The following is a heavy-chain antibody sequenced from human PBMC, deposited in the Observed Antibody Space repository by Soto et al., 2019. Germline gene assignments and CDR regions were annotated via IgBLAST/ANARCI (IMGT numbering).Heavy chain of an antibody. CDR2: ISYDGSNK. CDR1: GFTFSSYA. Sequence: QVQLVESGGGVVQPGRSLRLSCAASGFTFSSYAMHWVRQAPGKGLEWVVVISYDGSNKYYADSVKGRFTISRDNSKNTLNLQMNSLRAEDTAVYYCARDLAARLHYYYYYGMDVWGQGTTVTVSS. CDR3: ARDLAARLHYYYYYGMDV. V-gene: IGHV3-30-3*01. D-gene: IGHD6-6*01. J-gene: IGHJ6*02.